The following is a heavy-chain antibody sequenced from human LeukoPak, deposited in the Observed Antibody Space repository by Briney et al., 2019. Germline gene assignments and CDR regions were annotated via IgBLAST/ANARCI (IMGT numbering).Heavy chain of an antibody. V-gene: IGHV1-18*01. J-gene: IGHJ4*02. CDR2: ISAYNGNT. CDR1: GYTFTSYG. D-gene: IGHD6-6*01. CDR3: ARDRASVYSSSSVDY. Sequence: ASVKVSFKASGYTFTSYGISWVRQAPGQGLEWMGWISAYNGNTNYAQKLQGRVTMTTDTSTSTAYMELRSLRSDDTAVYYCARDRASVYSSSSVDYWGQRTLVTVSS.